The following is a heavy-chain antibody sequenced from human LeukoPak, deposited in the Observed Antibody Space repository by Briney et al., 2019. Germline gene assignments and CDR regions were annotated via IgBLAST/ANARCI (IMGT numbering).Heavy chain of an antibody. CDR2: ISGSGGST. Sequence: PGGCLRLSCAASGFTFSSYAMSWVRQAPGKGLEWVSVISGSGGSTHYAESVKGRFTISRDNSKNTLYLQMNSLRAEDTAVYYCAKDYFRGAVAGTTGYFDYWGQGTLVTVSS. V-gene: IGHV3-23*01. CDR3: AKDYFRGAVAGTTGYFDY. J-gene: IGHJ4*02. CDR1: GFTFSSYA. D-gene: IGHD6-19*01.